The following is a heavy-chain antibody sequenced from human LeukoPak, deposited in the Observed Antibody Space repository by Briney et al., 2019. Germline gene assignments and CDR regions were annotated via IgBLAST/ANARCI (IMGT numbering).Heavy chain of an antibody. CDR3: AESYYYGSGSYSPDQYY. CDR2: INHSGST. Sequence: SETLSPTCAVYGGSFSGYYWSWIRQPPGKGLEWIGEINHSGSTNYNPSLKSRVTISVDTSKNQFSLKLSSVTAADTAVYYCAESYYYGSGSYSPDQYYWGQGTLVTVSS. V-gene: IGHV4-34*01. D-gene: IGHD3-10*01. CDR1: GGSFSGYY. J-gene: IGHJ4*02.